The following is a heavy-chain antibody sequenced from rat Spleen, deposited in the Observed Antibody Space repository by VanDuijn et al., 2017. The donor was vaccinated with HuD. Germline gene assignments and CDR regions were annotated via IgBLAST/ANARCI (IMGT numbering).Heavy chain of an antibody. CDR2: ISSGGGT. D-gene: IGHD1-4*01. CDR3: ASGIHDY. J-gene: IGHJ2*01. V-gene: IGHV2S12*01. Sequence: QVQLKESGPGLVQPSQTLSLTCTVSGFSLTSYHVSWVRQPPGKGLEWIAAISSGGGTYYSSALKSRLNISRDTSKSQVFLKMNSLQTEDTAMYFCASGIHDYWGQGVMVTVSS. CDR1: GFSLTSYH.